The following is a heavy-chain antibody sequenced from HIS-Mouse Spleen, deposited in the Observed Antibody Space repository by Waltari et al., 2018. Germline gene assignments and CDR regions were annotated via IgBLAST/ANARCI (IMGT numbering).Heavy chain of an antibody. Sequence: QVQLQQWGAGLLKPSETLSLTCAVYGGSFSGYYWSWIRQPPGKGLEWIGEINHSGSTHYNPSLKSRVTISVDTSKNQFSLKLSSVTAADTAVYYCASGPTRNYYYGMDVWGQGTTVTVSS. J-gene: IGHJ6*02. CDR3: ASGPTRNYYYGMDV. V-gene: IGHV4-34*01. CDR1: GGSFSGYY. D-gene: IGHD4-17*01. CDR2: INHSGST.